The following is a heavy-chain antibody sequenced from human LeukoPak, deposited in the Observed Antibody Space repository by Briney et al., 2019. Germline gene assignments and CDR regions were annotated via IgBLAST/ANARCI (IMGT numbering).Heavy chain of an antibody. D-gene: IGHD3-3*01. CDR2: IYYSGST. J-gene: IGHJ5*02. Sequence: SETLSLTCTVSGGSISSGDYYWSWIRQPPGKGLEWIGYIYYSGSTYHNPSLKSRVTISVDTSKNQFSLKLSSVTAADTAVYYCARRITIFGVVTKHNWFDPWGQGTLVTVSS. V-gene: IGHV4-30-4*01. CDR3: ARRITIFGVVTKHNWFDP. CDR1: GGSISSGDYY.